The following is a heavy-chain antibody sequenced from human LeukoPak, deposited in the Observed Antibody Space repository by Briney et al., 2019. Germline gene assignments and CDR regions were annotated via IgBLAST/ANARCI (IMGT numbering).Heavy chain of an antibody. D-gene: IGHD1-7*01. CDR3: ARVDNWHYQRVDY. CDR2: SSAHNGNI. CDR1: GYTFPSHG. Sequence: GASVKVSCKASGYTFPSHGISWVRQAPGQGLEWMGWSSAHNGNINYAQNFQGRVTMTTDTSTTTAYMELRSLRSDDTAVYYCARVDNWHYQRVDYWGQGTLVTVSS. V-gene: IGHV1-18*01. J-gene: IGHJ4*02.